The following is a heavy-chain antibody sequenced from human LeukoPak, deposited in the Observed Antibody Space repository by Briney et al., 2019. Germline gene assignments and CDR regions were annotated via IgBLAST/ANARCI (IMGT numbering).Heavy chain of an antibody. J-gene: IGHJ4*02. CDR2: ISAAGTA. Sequence: GGSLRLSCAASGFTFSTYAMTWVRQAPGKGLEWVSVISAAGTAHYADSMKGRFTISRDNSKNTVYLQLSSPRPEDTAVYYCAKARVTTGYYMQVDYWGQGTLVTVSS. V-gene: IGHV3-23*01. CDR1: GFTFSTYA. D-gene: IGHD3-9*01. CDR3: AKARVTTGYYMQVDY.